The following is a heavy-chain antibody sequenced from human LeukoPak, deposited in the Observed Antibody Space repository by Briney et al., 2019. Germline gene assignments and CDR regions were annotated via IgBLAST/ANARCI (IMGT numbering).Heavy chain of an antibody. CDR3: TRDENYGAGSYSDY. J-gene: IGHJ4*02. D-gene: IGHD3-10*01. CDR1: GFTFEDYD. V-gene: IGHV3-20*04. CDR2: INWRGDST. Sequence: GSLRLSCAASGFTFEDYDMSWVRQVPGKGLECVSSINWRGDSTGYADSVKGRFTISRDNAKNSLYLQMNNLRAEDTAFYYCTRDENYGAGSYSDYWGQGTLVTVSS.